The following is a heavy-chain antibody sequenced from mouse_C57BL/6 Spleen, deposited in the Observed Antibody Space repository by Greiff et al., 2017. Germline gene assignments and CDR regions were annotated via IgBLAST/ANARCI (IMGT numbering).Heavy chain of an antibody. CDR1: GYTFTDYY. V-gene: IGHV1-19*01. J-gene: IGHJ3*01. CDR3: ARGIYYGYDVRFAY. Sequence: VQLKESGPVLVKPGASVKMSCKASGYTFTDYYMNWVKQSHGKSLEWIGVINPYNGGTSYNQKFKGKATLTVDKSSSTAYMELNSLTSEDSAVYYCARGIYYGYDVRFAYWGQGTLVTVSA. CDR2: INPYNGGT. D-gene: IGHD2-2*01.